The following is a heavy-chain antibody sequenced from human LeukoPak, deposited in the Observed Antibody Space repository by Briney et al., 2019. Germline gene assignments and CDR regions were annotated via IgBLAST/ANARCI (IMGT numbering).Heavy chain of an antibody. CDR2: ISGSDTTT. J-gene: IGHJ5*02. CDR3: AKDGGVVVPAAIWFDP. D-gene: IGHD2-2*01. V-gene: IGHV3-23*01. CDR1: GFTFSSYA. Sequence: GGSLRLSCAASGFTFSSYAMHWVRQAPGKGLEWVSAISGSDTTTYYADSVKGRFTISRDNSKNTLYLQMNSLRAEDTAVYYCAKDGGVVVPAAIWFDPWGQGTLVTVSS.